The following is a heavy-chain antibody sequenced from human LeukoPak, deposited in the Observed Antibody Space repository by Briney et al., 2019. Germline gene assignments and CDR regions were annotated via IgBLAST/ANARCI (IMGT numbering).Heavy chain of an antibody. CDR2: IRYDGSNK. Sequence: GGSLRLSCAASGFTFSSYGMHWVRQAPGKGLEWVAFIRYDGSNKYYADSVKGRFTISRDNSKNTLYLQMNSLRAEDTAVHYCAKVQHFGVDWFDPWGQGTLVTVSS. CDR3: AKVQHFGVDWFDP. CDR1: GFTFSSYG. V-gene: IGHV3-30*02. D-gene: IGHD3-3*01. J-gene: IGHJ5*02.